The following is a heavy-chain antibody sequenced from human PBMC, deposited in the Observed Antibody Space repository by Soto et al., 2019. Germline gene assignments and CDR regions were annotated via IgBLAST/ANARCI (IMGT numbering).Heavy chain of an antibody. V-gene: IGHV1-69*13. J-gene: IGHJ6*02. CDR3: AKDWGFGGIVVPASWANYGMEG. CDR1: GGTFSSYA. CDR2: IIPIFGTA. D-gene: IGHD2-2*01. Sequence: SVKVSCKASGGTFSSYAISWVRQAPGQGLEWMGGIIPIFGTANYAQKFQGRVTITADESTSTAYMELSSLRSEATAVYYCAKDWGFGGIVVPASWANYGMEGWGQGTTVTDS.